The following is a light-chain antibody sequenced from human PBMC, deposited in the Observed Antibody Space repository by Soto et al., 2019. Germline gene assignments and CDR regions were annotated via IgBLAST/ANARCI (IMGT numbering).Light chain of an antibody. CDR1: QSVNIN. CDR2: GAS. Sequence: EIVMTQSPVTLSASPGERVTLSCRASQSVNINLAWYQQRHGQAPRVLIYGASNRSSGIPDKFSGSGSGTDCKLTISSLEPDDFALYFCQQYKDWPPLTCGGGTRVEIK. CDR3: QQYKDWPPLT. J-gene: IGKJ4*01. V-gene: IGKV3D-15*01.